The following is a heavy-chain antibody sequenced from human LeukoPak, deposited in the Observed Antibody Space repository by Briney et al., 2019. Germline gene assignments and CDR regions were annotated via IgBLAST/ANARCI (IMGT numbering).Heavy chain of an antibody. CDR3: AKDFEFKWQQPSDH. V-gene: IGHV3-23*01. J-gene: IGHJ4*02. D-gene: IGHD1/OR15-1a*01. CDR1: GFTFSNYA. Sequence: GGSQRLSCAASGFTFSNYAMSWVRQFPGKGLEWVSGISGTGGNTYYADSVKGRFTISRDNSKNMLYLQMNTLTAEDTAIYFCAKDFEFKWQQPSDHWGQGTPVTVSS. CDR2: ISGTGGNT.